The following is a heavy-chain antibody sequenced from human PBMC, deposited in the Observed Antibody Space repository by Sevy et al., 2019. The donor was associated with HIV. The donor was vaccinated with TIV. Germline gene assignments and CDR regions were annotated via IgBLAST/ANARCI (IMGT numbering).Heavy chain of an antibody. Sequence: ASVKVSCKTSGYTFTNYAIHWVRQAPGQGLEWMGWIHGGNGDTKYSQKFQGRVTTSRDTSASIAYMELSSLGSEDTAIYYCARDVVMSGYNYDPAFDTWGQGTLVTVSS. CDR1: GYTFTNYA. J-gene: IGHJ5*02. V-gene: IGHV1-3*01. D-gene: IGHD5-12*01. CDR3: ARDVVMSGYNYDPAFDT. CDR2: IHGGNGDT.